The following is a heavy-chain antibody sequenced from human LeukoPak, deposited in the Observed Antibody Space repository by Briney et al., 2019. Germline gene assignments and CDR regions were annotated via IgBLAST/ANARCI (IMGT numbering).Heavy chain of an antibody. CDR1: GGFVSSGSYY. V-gene: IGHV4-61*01. CDR2: IYYSGST. D-gene: IGHD6-13*01. CDR3: ARGRTSIAVASTGIYYYYGMDV. Sequence: SETLSLTCTVSGGFVSSGSYYWSWIRQPPGKGLEWIGYIYYSGSTNYNPSLKSRVTISVDTSKNQFSLKLSSVTAADTAVYYCARGRTSIAVASTGIYYYYGMDVWGQGTTVTVSS. J-gene: IGHJ6*02.